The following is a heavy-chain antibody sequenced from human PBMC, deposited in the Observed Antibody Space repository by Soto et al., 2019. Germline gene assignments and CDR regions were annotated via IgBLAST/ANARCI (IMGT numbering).Heavy chain of an antibody. CDR3: ARDLKVAGTNSFYYYGMDV. D-gene: IGHD6-19*01. J-gene: IGHJ6*02. CDR1: GVTFSNYT. V-gene: IGHV3-21*01. CDR2: ISRSSRNI. Sequence: PGGSLRLSCADSGVTFSNYTMNWVCQAPGKGLEWVSSISRSSRNIYYADSLKGRFTISRDNAKNALYLQMNSLRAEDTAVYYCARDLKVAGTNSFYYYGMDVWGQGTTVTVSS.